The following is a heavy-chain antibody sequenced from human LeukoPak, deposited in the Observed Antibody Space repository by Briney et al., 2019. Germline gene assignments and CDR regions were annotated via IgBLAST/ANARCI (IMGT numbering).Heavy chain of an antibody. CDR2: ISSISYSL. CDR3: ARDSKLYGSSSSCYMDV. J-gene: IGHJ6*04. CDR1: GLTFSSYT. Sequence: GGSLRLSCAASGLTFSSYTMNWVRQGPGKGVEWVSSISSISYSLYYADSVNGRFTNAKDNVNHSLYLQMTSLTAEDTSVYDCARDSKLYGSSSSCYMDVWGKGTTVTVSS. D-gene: IGHD2-2*01. V-gene: IGHV3-21*01.